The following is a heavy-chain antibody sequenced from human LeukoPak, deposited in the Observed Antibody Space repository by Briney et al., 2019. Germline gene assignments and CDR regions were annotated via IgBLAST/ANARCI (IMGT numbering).Heavy chain of an antibody. CDR3: ARDYDYGDYPGY. CDR2: INWNGGRT. CDR1: GSKFDDYG. Sequence: GGSLRVSCAAHGSKFDDYGMSWVRQAPGKGLEWVSGINWNGGRTGYADSGKGRLTISRDNAKNSLYLQMNSLRAEDTASYYCARDYDYGDYPGYWGQGTLVTVSS. J-gene: IGHJ4*02. D-gene: IGHD4-17*01. V-gene: IGHV3-20*04.